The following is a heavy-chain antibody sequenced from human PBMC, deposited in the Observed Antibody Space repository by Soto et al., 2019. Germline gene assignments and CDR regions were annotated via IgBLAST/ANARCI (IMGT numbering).Heavy chain of an antibody. CDR2: IYYSGST. D-gene: IGHD1-1*01. Sequence: SETLSLTCTVSGGSISSGGYYWSWIRQHPGKGLEWIGYIYYSGSTYYNPSLKSRVTISVDTSKNQFSLKLSSVTAADTAVYYCARVMSGRFVWFDPWGQGTLVTVSS. CDR3: ARVMSGRFVWFDP. J-gene: IGHJ5*02. CDR1: GGSISSGGYY. V-gene: IGHV4-31*03.